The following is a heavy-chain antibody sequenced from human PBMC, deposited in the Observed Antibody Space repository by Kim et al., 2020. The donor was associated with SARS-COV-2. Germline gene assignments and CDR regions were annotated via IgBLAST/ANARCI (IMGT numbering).Heavy chain of an antibody. Sequence: YVKGRFTISRDNSKNTLYLQMNSLRAEDTAVYYCARDLAIAVAGPGAFDIWGQGTMVTVSS. D-gene: IGHD6-19*01. V-gene: IGHV3-30*01. J-gene: IGHJ3*02. CDR3: ARDLAIAVAGPGAFDI.